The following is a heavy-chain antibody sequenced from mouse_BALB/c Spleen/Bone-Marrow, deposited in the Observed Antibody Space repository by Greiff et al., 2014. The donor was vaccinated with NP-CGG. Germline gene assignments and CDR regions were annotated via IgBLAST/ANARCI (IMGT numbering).Heavy chain of an antibody. CDR3: ARERDYDYAYAMDY. CDR2: IDPANGNT. J-gene: IGHJ4*01. D-gene: IGHD2-4*01. Sequence: EVQLQQSGAELVKPWASVKLSCTASGFNIKDTYMHWVKQRPEQGLEWIGRIDPANGNTKYDLKFQGKATITADTSSNTAYLQLSSLTSEDTAVYYCARERDYDYAYAMDYWGQGTSVTVSS. V-gene: IGHV14-3*02. CDR1: GFNIKDTY.